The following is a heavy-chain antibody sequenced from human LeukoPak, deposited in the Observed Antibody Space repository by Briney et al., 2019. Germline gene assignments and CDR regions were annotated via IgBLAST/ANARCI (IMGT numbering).Heavy chain of an antibody. CDR3: ARVPSITISGVVTPYYFDY. Sequence: KPSETLSLTCTVSGGSVSSGSYYWSWIRQPPGKGLEWIGYIYYSGSTNYNPSLKSRVTISVDTSKNQFSLKLSSVTAADTAVYYCARVPSITISGVVTPYYFDYWGQGTLVTVSS. D-gene: IGHD3-3*01. V-gene: IGHV4-61*01. J-gene: IGHJ4*02. CDR1: GGSVSSGSYY. CDR2: IYYSGST.